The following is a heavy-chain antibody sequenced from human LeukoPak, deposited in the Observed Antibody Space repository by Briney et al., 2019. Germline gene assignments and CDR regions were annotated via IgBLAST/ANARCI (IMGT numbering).Heavy chain of an antibody. Sequence: SETLSLTCTVSGGSISSSSYYWGWIRQPPGKGLEWIGSIYYSGSTYYNPSLKSRVTISVDTSKNQFSLKLSSVTAADTAVYYCARRIESGDSSGRYFGGQGTLVTVSS. CDR1: GGSISSSSYY. CDR2: IYYSGST. CDR3: ARRIESGDSSGRYF. D-gene: IGHD6-19*01. V-gene: IGHV4-39*01. J-gene: IGHJ4*02.